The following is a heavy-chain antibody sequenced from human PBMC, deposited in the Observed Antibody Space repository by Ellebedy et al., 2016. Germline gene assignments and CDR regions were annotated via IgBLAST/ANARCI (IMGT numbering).Heavy chain of an antibody. D-gene: IGHD3-10*01. CDR2: IFPTDSDT. Sequence: GESLKISCKASGYDFATWWIGWVRHMPGRGLEWMGIIFPTDSDTTYSPSFQGQVTISADKSISTAYLQWTSLQASDTAIYYSVRPNYGSVSSPDYWGQGTLVTVSS. CDR1: GYDFATWW. J-gene: IGHJ4*02. CDR3: VRPNYGSVSSPDY. V-gene: IGHV5-51*01.